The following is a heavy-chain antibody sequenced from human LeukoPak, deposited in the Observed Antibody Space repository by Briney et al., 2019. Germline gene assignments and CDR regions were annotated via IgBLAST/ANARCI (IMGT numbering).Heavy chain of an antibody. CDR1: GFTFDDYG. V-gene: IGHV3-20*04. J-gene: IGHJ3*02. CDR2: INWNGGST. D-gene: IGHD3-22*01. CDR3: ARSPYYDSSGDAFDI. Sequence: PGGSLRLSCAASGFTFDDYGMSWVRQAPGKGLEWVSGINWNGGSTGYADSVKGRFTISRDNAKNSLYLQMNSLRAEDTALYYCARSPYYDSSGDAFDIWGQGTMITVPS.